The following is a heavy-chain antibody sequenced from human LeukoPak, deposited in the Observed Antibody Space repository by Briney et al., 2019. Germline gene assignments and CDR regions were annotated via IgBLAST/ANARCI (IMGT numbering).Heavy chain of an antibody. D-gene: IGHD6-6*01. CDR1: GGSFSGYY. V-gene: IGHV4-34*01. J-gene: IGHJ4*02. CDR3: ARALYQSIADD. CDR2: INHSGST. Sequence: SETLSLTCAVYGGSFSGYYWSWIRQPPGKGLEWIGEINHSGSTNYNPSLKSRVTISVDTSKNQFSLKLSSVTAADTAVYYCARALYQSIADDWGRGTLVTVSS.